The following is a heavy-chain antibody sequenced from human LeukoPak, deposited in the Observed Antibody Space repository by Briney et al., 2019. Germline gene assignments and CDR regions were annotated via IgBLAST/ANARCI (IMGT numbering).Heavy chain of an antibody. J-gene: IGHJ4*02. CDR2: IYYSGST. CDR1: GGSISSYY. D-gene: IGHD1-26*01. CDR3: ARARSWQYYFDY. V-gene: IGHV4-59*01. Sequence: SETPSLTCTVSGGSISSYYWSWIRQPPGKGLEWIGYIYYSGSTNYNPSLKSRVTISVDTSKNQFSLKLSSVTAADTAVYYCARARSWQYYFDYWGQGTLVTVSS.